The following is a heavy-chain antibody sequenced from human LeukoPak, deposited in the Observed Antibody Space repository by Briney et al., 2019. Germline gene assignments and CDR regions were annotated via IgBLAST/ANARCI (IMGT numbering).Heavy chain of an antibody. V-gene: IGHV3-11*01. J-gene: IGHJ4*02. CDR2: ISTSGTTI. CDR3: AKSLGSVVVTANDY. D-gene: IGHD2-21*02. Sequence: SLRLSCAASGFTFTDYYISWIRQAPGNGLEWVSYISTSGTTIYHTNSVTGRFTISKHNTNNSLYLQMNSLRAEDTVIYYCAKSLGSVVVTANDYWGQGNLVTVSS. CDR1: GFTFTDYY.